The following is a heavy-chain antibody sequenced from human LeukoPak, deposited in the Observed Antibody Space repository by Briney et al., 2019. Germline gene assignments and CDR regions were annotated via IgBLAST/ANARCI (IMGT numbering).Heavy chain of an antibody. CDR1: GLRFSTYA. CDR2: ISGSGGST. CDR3: AKGGQNFDFWRFDY. Sequence: GGPLRLSCTVSGLRFSTYAMSWVRQAPGKGLEWVSSISGSGGSTYYADSVKGRFTVSRDNSKNTVYLELNSLRAEDRAIYFCAKGGQNFDFWRFDYWGQGTLATVSS. V-gene: IGHV3-23*01. D-gene: IGHD3-3*01. J-gene: IGHJ4*02.